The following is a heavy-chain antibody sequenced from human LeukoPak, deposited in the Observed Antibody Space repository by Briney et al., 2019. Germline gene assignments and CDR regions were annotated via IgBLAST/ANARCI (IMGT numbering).Heavy chain of an antibody. CDR1: GFTFSSYG. V-gene: IGHV3-33*01. Sequence: PGGSLRLSCAASGFTFSSYGMHWVRQAPGKGLEWVAVIWYDGGNKYYADSVKGRFTISRDNSKNTLYLQMNSLRAEDTAVYYCARGEYSGSYYVYYGMDVWGQGTTVTVSS. CDR3: ARGEYSGSYYVYYGMDV. J-gene: IGHJ6*02. CDR2: IWYDGGNK. D-gene: IGHD1-26*01.